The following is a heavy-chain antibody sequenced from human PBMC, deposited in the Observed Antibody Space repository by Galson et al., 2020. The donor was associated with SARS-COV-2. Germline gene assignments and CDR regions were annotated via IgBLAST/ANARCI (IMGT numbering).Heavy chain of an antibody. CDR2: ISGSGGST. CDR1: GFTFSSYA. CDR3: AKDQRIKGYEPFDY. Sequence: GGSLRLSCAASGFTFSSYAMSWVRQAPGKGLEWVSAISGSGGSTYYADSVKGRFTISRDNSENTLYLQMNSLRAEDTAVDYCAKDQRIKGYEPFDYWGQGTLVTVSS. J-gene: IGHJ4*02. V-gene: IGHV3-23*01. D-gene: IGHD5-12*01.